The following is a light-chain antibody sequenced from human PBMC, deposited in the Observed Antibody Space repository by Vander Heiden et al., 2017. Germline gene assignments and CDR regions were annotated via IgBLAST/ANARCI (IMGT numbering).Light chain of an antibody. CDR2: GAS. J-gene: IGKJ5*01. Sequence: EIVMTQSPATLSVSPGERATLSCRASESVSHNNLAWYQHKPGQAPRLLIFGASTRATGIPVRFSGSGSGTEFTLTISSLQSEDFAVYYCQQYRNWPPITFGQGTRLEIK. CDR1: ESVSHNN. V-gene: IGKV3-15*01. CDR3: QQYRNWPPIT.